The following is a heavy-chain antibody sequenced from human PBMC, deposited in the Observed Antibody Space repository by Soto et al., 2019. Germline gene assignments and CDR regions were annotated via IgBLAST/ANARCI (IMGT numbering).Heavy chain of an antibody. V-gene: IGHV4-4*02. CDR2: IYHSGST. J-gene: IGHJ4*02. CDR1: GGSISSSNW. Sequence: QVQLQESGPGLVKPSGTLSLTCAVSGGSISSSNWWSWVRQPPGKGLEWIGEIYHSGSTNYNPSRKGRVTISVDKSKNQFSLKLSSVTAADTAVYYCARVGIVVANTRGGIVNWGQGTLVTVSS. CDR3: ARVGIVVANTRGGIVN. D-gene: IGHD3-22*01.